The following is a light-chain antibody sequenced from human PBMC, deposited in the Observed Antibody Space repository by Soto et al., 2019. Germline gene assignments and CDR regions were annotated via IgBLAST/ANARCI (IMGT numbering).Light chain of an antibody. V-gene: IGKV1-8*01. CDR3: QQSYSTPIT. Sequence: AIQMTHSPSLLYASTRYGVTITCRASQGISSYLAWYQQKPGKAPKLLIYAASSLQSGVPSRFSGSGSGTDFTLTISSLQPEDFATYYCQQSYSTPITFGQGTRLEIK. J-gene: IGKJ5*01. CDR2: AAS. CDR1: QGISSY.